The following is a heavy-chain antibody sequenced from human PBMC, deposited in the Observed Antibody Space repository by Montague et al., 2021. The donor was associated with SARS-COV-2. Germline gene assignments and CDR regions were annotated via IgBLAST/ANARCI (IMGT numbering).Heavy chain of an antibody. CDR3: ARGSKWSYYFDY. Sequence: SETLSLTCNVSGGSLGSYYWSWIRQPPGKGLEWIGYVYYNGNTNXXPSLKSRIILSVDTSKNHFSLKVSSVTAADTAVYYCARGSKWSYYFDYWGQGTLVTVSS. J-gene: IGHJ4*02. CDR1: GGSLGSYY. CDR2: VYYNGNT. D-gene: IGHD2-15*01. V-gene: IGHV4-59*01.